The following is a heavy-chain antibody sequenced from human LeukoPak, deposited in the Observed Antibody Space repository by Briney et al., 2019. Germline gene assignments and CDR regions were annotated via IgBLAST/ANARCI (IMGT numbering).Heavy chain of an antibody. V-gene: IGHV1-18*01. CDR2: ISAYNGNT. CDR1: GYTFTSYG. J-gene: IGHJ5*02. D-gene: IGHD2-2*01. CDR3: ARVPSSTSSYNWFDP. Sequence: ASVKVSCKASGYTFTSYGISWVRQAPGQGLEWMGWISAYNGNTNYAQKLQGRVTMTTDTSTGTAYMELRSLRSDDTAVYYCARVPSSTSSYNWFDPWGQGTLVTVSS.